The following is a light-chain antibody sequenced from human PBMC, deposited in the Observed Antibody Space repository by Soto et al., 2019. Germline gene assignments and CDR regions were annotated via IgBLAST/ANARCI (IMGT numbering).Light chain of an antibody. Sequence: QSVLTQPPSVSGSPGQSVSISCTGTSSDVGSYNRVSWYQQPPGTAPKLMIYDVSNRPSGVPDRFSGSKSGNTASLTISGLQADDEADYYCSSYTSSSTLVFGGGTQLTVL. J-gene: IGLJ2*01. CDR2: DVS. CDR1: SSDVGSYNR. CDR3: SSYTSSSTLV. V-gene: IGLV2-18*02.